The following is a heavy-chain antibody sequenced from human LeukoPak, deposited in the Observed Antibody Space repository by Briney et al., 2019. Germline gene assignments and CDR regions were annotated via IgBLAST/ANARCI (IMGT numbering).Heavy chain of an antibody. D-gene: IGHD3-10*01. V-gene: IGHV4-31*03. Sequence: PSETLSLTCTVSGGSISSGGYYWSWIRQHPGKGLEWIGYIYYSGSTYYNPSLKSRVTISVDTSKNQFSLKLSSVTAADTAVCYCARVLWFGEDEYGMDVWGKGTTVTVSS. CDR2: IYYSGST. CDR3: ARVLWFGEDEYGMDV. CDR1: GGSISSGGYY. J-gene: IGHJ6*04.